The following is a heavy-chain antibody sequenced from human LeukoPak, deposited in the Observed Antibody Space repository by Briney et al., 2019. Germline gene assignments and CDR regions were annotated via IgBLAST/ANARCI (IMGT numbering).Heavy chain of an antibody. CDR2: ISYDGSNK. Sequence: GRSLRLSCAASGFTFSSYAMHWVRQAPGKGLEWVAVISYDGSNKYYADSVKGRFTISRDNAKNSLYLQMNSLRAEDTAVYYCARDRAHDYYDSSGYPCWGQGTLVTVSS. CDR1: GFTFSSYA. V-gene: IGHV3-30-3*01. J-gene: IGHJ4*02. D-gene: IGHD3-22*01. CDR3: ARDRAHDYYDSSGYPC.